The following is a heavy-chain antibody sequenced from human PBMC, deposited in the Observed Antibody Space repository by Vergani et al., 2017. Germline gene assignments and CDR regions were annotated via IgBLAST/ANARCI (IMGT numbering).Heavy chain of an antibody. V-gene: IGHV4-39*01. D-gene: IGHD6-19*01. Sequence: QLQLQESGPGLVKPSATLSLTFSVSGASIRSSNYYWCWIRQPPGKGLEWIASIYYSGSTYYNPSLKSRVTISVDTSKNQFSLKLSSVTAADTAVYFCARHSTVEWLVKLGWIDPWGQGILVTVSS. CDR2: IYYSGST. J-gene: IGHJ5*02. CDR1: GASIRSSNYY. CDR3: ARHSTVEWLVKLGWIDP.